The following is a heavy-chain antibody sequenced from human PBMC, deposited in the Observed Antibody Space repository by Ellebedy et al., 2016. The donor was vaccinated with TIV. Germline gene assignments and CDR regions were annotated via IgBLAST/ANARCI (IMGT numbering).Heavy chain of an antibody. J-gene: IGHJ4*02. CDR2: ISRGREA. CDR1: GFTFSISG. D-gene: IGHD3-3*01. CDR3: SRDGREWSRDC. Sequence: GGSLRLXXAASGFTFSISGMTGVRQRPGKGLEWVATISRGREAYYADPFKGRFFISRDNDLNSVFLQLNNLRVEDTAVYYCSRDGREWSRDCWGQGTLVTVSS. V-gene: IGHV3-21*06.